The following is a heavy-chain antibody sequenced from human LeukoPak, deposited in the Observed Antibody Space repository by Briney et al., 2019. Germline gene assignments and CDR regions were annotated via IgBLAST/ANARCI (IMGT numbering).Heavy chain of an antibody. CDR3: ASGIAAQAGSFFYYYFIDV. CDR1: SGSISSHH. D-gene: IGHD6-6*01. Sequence: SETLSLTCTVSSGSISSHHWAWIRQPPGKGLEYIGYVFYDGSTNYNPSLKSRVTISVDTSKNQFSLKLSSVTPADTAVYYCASGIAAQAGSFFYYYFIDVWAKGTTVTVSS. CDR2: VFYDGST. J-gene: IGHJ6*04. V-gene: IGHV4-59*11.